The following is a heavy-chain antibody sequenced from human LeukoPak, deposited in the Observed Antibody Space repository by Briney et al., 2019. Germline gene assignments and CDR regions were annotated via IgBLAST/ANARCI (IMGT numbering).Heavy chain of an antibody. CDR3: ARGLGDYNTDYFPVSGY. CDR1: GYTFTTHD. D-gene: IGHD2/OR15-2a*01. CDR2: MNPDSDDT. J-gene: IGHJ4*02. Sequence: ASVKVSCKASGYTFTTHDMTWVRQATGQGLEWMGWMNPDSDDTAYAQKFQGRVTMTRDTSISTAYMELSSLGSEDTAIYYCARGLGDYNTDYFPVSGYWGQGTLVTVSS. V-gene: IGHV1-8*01.